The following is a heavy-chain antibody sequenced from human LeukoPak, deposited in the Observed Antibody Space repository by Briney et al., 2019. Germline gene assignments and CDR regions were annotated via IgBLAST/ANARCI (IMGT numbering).Heavy chain of an antibody. J-gene: IGHJ4*02. CDR2: ISSSSSYI. CDR1: GFTFSSYS. Sequence: RRSLRLSCAASGFTFSSYSMNSVRQAPGNGLEWVSSISSSSSYIYYADSVKGRFTISRDNAKTSLYLQMNSLRAEDTAVYYCARASPGDPLCGGDCYFTDWGQGTLVTVSS. CDR3: ARASPGDPLCGGDCYFTD. V-gene: IGHV3-21*01. D-gene: IGHD2-21*02.